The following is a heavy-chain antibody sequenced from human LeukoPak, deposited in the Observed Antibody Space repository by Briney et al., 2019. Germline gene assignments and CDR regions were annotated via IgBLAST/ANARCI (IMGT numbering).Heavy chain of an antibody. CDR1: GYTLTELS. D-gene: IGHD2-8*01. CDR3: ATRHGSYDGVALNGYFYYDMDV. CDR2: FDPEDGET. J-gene: IGHJ6*02. V-gene: IGHV1-24*01. Sequence: GASVKVSCKVSGYTLTELSMHWVRQAPGKGLEWMGGFDPEDGETIYAQKFQGRVTMTEDTSTDTAYMELNSLRSEDTAVYYCATRHGSYDGVALNGYFYYDMDVWGQGTTVTVSS.